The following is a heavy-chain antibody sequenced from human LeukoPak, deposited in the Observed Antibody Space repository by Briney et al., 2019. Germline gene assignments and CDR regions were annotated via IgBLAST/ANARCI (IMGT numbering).Heavy chain of an antibody. CDR2: IKEDGSLK. D-gene: IGHD3-3*01. J-gene: IGHJ4*01. CDR3: ARDVLGRSGEQLDY. Sequence: GGSLRLSCATSGFTFSTYWMTWVRQAPGKGLEWVANIKEDGSLKYYVDSAKGRFTISRGNAKNSLYLQMSSLRVEDTAVYYCARDVLGRSGEQLDYWGQGTLVTVSS. CDR1: GFTFSTYW. V-gene: IGHV3-7*03.